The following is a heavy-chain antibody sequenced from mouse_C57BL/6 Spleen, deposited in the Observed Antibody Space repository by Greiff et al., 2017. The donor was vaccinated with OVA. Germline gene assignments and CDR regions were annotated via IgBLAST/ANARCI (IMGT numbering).Heavy chain of an antibody. Sequence: QVQLQQPGAELVRPGSSVKLSCKASGYTFTSYWMDWVKQRPGQGLEWIGNIYPSDSETHYNQKFKDKATLTVDKSSSTAYMQLSSLTSEDSAVYYCARVGYEGYFDCWGKGTTLTVAS. CDR1: GYTFTSYW. CDR3: ARVGYEGYFDC. D-gene: IGHD2-3*01. J-gene: IGHJ2*01. CDR2: IYPSDSET. V-gene: IGHV1-61*01.